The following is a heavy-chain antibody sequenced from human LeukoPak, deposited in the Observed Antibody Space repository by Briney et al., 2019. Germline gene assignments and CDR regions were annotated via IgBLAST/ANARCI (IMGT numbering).Heavy chain of an antibody. Sequence: GESLKISCKGSGYSFNSYWIGWVRQMPGKGLEWMGIVYPGDSNTRYNPSFQGQGTISADKSISTAYLQRSSLKASDTAMYYCAISLRYCSGGSCYRTGHWFDPWGQGTLVTVSS. CDR1: GYSFNSYW. D-gene: IGHD2-15*01. CDR3: AISLRYCSGGSCYRTGHWFDP. CDR2: VYPGDSNT. J-gene: IGHJ5*02. V-gene: IGHV5-51*01.